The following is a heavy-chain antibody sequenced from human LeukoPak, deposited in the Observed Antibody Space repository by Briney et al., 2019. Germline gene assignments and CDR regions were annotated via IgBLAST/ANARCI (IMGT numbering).Heavy chain of an antibody. D-gene: IGHD4-17*01. CDR1: GFTFSSYA. Sequence: PGGSLRLSCAASGFTFSSYAMSWVRQAPGKGLEWVSALSAGGLSTYYADPVKGRFTISRDNSKNMLYLQMNSLRAEDTAVYYCATYRTVTSAMGYWGQGTLVTVSS. CDR2: LSAGGLST. V-gene: IGHV3-23*01. J-gene: IGHJ4*02. CDR3: ATYRTVTSAMGY.